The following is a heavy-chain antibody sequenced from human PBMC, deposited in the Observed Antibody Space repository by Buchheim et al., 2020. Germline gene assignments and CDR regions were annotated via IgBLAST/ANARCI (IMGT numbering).Heavy chain of an antibody. CDR3: ARDSAGVAVAGFDY. D-gene: IGHD6-19*01. J-gene: IGHJ4*02. V-gene: IGHV3-33*01. CDR1: GFTFSSYG. Sequence: QVQLVESGGGVVQPGRSLRLSCAASGFTFSSYGMHWVRQAPGKGLEWVAVIWYDGSNKYYADSVKGRFTISRDNSKNTPYLQMNSLRAEDTAVYYCARDSAGVAVAGFDYWGQGTL. CDR2: IWYDGSNK.